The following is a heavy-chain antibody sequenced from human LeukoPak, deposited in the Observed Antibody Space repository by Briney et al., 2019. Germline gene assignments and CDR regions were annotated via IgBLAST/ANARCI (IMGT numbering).Heavy chain of an antibody. Sequence: NPSETLSLTCTVSGGSISSYYWSWIRQPPGKGLEWIGNIYYSGSTNYNPSLKSRVTISVDTSKNQFSLKLSSVTAADTAVYYCARERIAVAATKSSYYYYGMDVWGQGTTVTVSS. J-gene: IGHJ6*02. V-gene: IGHV4-59*01. CDR2: IYYSGST. D-gene: IGHD6-19*01. CDR1: GGSISSYY. CDR3: ARERIAVAATKSSYYYYGMDV.